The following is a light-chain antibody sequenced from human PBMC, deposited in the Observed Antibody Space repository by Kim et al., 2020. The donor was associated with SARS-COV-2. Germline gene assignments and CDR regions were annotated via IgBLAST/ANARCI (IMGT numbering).Light chain of an antibody. V-gene: IGKV3-15*01. J-gene: IGKJ1*01. CDR2: GAS. Sequence: EIVMTQSPATLSVSPGERATLSCRASQSISSNLAWYQQKPGQGPRLLIYGASNRATGIPPRFSGSGSGTEFILTISSLQSEDFAVYYCQKYNTWPTWTCCQGTKGDIK. CDR3: QKYNTWPTWT. CDR1: QSISSN.